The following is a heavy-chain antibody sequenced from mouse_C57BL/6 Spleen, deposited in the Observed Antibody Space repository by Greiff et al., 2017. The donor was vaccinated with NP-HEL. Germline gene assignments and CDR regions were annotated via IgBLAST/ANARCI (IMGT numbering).Heavy chain of an antibody. V-gene: IGHV1-82*01. D-gene: IGHD2-3*01. CDR2: IYPGDGDT. Sequence: QVQLKQSGPELVKPGASVKISCKASGYAFSSSWMNWVKQRPGKGLEWIGRIYPGDGDTNYNGKFKGKATLTADKSSSTAYMQLSSLTSEDSAVYFCAREIYDGYYIDYWGQGTTLTVSS. CDR1: GYAFSSSW. J-gene: IGHJ2*01. CDR3: AREIYDGYYIDY.